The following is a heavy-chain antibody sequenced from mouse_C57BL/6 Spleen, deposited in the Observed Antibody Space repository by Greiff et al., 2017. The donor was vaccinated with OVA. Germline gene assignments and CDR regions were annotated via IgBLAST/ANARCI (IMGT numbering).Heavy chain of an antibody. CDR3: ARSPYGSSFDY. J-gene: IGHJ2*01. CDR1: GYAFSSYW. V-gene: IGHV1-80*01. Sequence: QVQLQQSGAELVKPGASVKISCKASGYAFSSYWMNWVKQRPGKGLEWIGQIYPGDGDTNYNGKFKGKATLTADKSSSTAYMQLSSLTSEDSAVYFCARSPYGSSFDYWGQGTTLTVSS. D-gene: IGHD1-1*01. CDR2: IYPGDGDT.